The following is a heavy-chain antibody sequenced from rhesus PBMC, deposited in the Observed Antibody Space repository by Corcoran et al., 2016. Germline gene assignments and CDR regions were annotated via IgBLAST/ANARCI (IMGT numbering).Heavy chain of an antibody. V-gene: IGHV3S25*01. CDR1: GGSISDSNR. Sequence: VQLQESGPGVVKPSETLSLTCAVSGGSISDSNRWSWIRQPPGKGLEWVSSLSNGGGSTYYADSVKGRFNISRDHLKNTLSLQMNSLSAEDTGVYYCAKGGYSGYRYYGLESWGQGVVVTVSP. CDR3: AKGGYSGYRYYGLES. CDR2: LSNGGGST. D-gene: IGHD5-42*01. J-gene: IGHJ6*01.